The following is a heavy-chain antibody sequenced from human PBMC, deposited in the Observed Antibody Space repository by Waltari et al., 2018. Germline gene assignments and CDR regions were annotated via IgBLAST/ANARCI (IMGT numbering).Heavy chain of an antibody. V-gene: IGHV3-7*01. J-gene: IGHJ4*02. CDR2: IKEDGSEK. CDR3: ATTAAVTFHY. Sequence: EVQLVESGGGLVQPGGSLRLSCAASGFTFSTSWISCVRQAPGKGLEWVAIIKEDGSEKYYVDSVKGRFTISRDNAKNSLFLQMNSLTAADTAVYYCATTAAVTFHYWGQGTLVTVSS. D-gene: IGHD6-13*01. CDR1: GFTFSTSW.